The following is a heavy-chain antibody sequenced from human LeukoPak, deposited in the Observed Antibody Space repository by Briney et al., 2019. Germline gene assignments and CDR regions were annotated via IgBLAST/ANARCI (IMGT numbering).Heavy chain of an antibody. J-gene: IGHJ4*02. Sequence: PGGSLRLSCAASGFTVSSNYMSWVRQAPGKGLEWVSAISGSGGSTYYADSVKGRFTISRDNSKNTLYLQMNSLRAEDTAVYYCARFGSSGLYFDYWGQGTLVTVSS. CDR2: ISGSGGST. CDR3: ARFGSSGLYFDY. CDR1: GFTVSSNY. D-gene: IGHD3-22*01. V-gene: IGHV3-23*01.